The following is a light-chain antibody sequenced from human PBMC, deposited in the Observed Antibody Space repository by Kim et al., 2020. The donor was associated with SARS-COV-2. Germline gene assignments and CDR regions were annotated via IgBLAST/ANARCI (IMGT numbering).Light chain of an antibody. CDR3: QQSLHTPPT. J-gene: IGKJ1*01. V-gene: IGKV1-39*01. Sequence: VEDIVTITWRTGQSITYDLIRYQQKPGNAPKLVIYDASTLQSGVPSRFSGGGFGTDFSLTSSSLQPEDSATYYCQQSLHTPPTFGQGTKVEIK. CDR2: DAS. CDR1: QSITYD.